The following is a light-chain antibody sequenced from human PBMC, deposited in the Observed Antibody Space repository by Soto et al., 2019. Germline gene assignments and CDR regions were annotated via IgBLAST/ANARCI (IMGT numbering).Light chain of an antibody. Sequence: EIVLTQSPGSLSLSPGERATLSCRASQSVDSSFFAWYQQKPGQAPRLLIYGASNRATGIPDRFSGSGSGTDFTLTIRRLEREDFAVYYCQQYVSSVTYGQGTKGEIK. J-gene: IGKJ1*01. CDR2: GAS. CDR1: QSVDSSF. CDR3: QQYVSSVT. V-gene: IGKV3-20*01.